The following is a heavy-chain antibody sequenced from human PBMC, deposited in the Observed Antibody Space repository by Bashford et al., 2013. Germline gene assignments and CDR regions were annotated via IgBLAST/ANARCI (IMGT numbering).Heavy chain of an antibody. V-gene: IGHV1-3*01. D-gene: IGHD3-22*01. CDR1: GYIFTSFA. Sequence: VASVKVSCKASGYIFTSFAFHWVRQAPGQRLEWMGWINAGHGYTKLSQDFQGRVTMTRNTSISTAYMELTSLRSDDTAIYYCTRSHYFSSSGPDYWGQGTPVTVSS. CDR2: INAGHGYT. J-gene: IGHJ4*02. CDR3: TRSHYFSSSGPDY.